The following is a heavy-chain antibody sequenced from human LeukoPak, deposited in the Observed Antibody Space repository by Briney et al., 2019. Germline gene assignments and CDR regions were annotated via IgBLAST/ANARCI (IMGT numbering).Heavy chain of an antibody. J-gene: IGHJ5*02. D-gene: IGHD3-22*01. CDR1: GFTFSSYA. Sequence: GGPLRLSCAASGFTFSSYAMHWVRQAPGKGLEYVSAISSNGGSTFYANSMKGSFTISRDNSKNTLYLQMGSLRAEDMAVYYCARSAYYYDEFDNWGQGTLVTVSS. CDR3: ARSAYYYDEFDN. CDR2: ISSNGGST. V-gene: IGHV3-64*01.